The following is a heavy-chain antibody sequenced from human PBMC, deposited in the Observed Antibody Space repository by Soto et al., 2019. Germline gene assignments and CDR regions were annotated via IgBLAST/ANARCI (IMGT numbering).Heavy chain of an antibody. CDR3: ASDTYYDFWSGCYSGFDI. Sequence: PGGSLRLSCAASGFTFSSYAMHWVRQAPGKGLEWVAVISYDGSNKYYADSVKGRFTISRDNSKNTLYLQMNSLRAEDTAVYHCASDTYYDFWSGCYSGFDIWGQGTMVTVSS. D-gene: IGHD3-3*01. J-gene: IGHJ3*02. CDR2: ISYDGSNK. CDR1: GFTFSSYA. V-gene: IGHV3-30-3*01.